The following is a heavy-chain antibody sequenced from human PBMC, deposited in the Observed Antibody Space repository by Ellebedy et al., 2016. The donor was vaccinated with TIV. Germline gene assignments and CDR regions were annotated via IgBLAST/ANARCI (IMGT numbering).Heavy chain of an antibody. V-gene: IGHV4-39*01. J-gene: IGHJ4*02. Sequence: MPSETLSLTCTVSGDSISSSHYDWAWIRQSPGKGLEWIGSLHHSGNVYSNPSRKSRVTTSADASKNQFSLKLTSVIAADTALYFLARLRTLNSNSWYFFDFWGQGTLVTVSS. CDR3: ARLRTLNSNSWYFFDF. CDR2: LHHSGNV. CDR1: GDSISSSHYD. D-gene: IGHD6-13*01.